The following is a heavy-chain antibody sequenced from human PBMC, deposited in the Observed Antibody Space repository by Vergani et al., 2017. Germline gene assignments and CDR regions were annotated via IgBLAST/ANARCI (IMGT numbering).Heavy chain of an antibody. CDR2: ISSSGSP. V-gene: IGHV4-39*02. CDR3: ARPVGPSAIADGYHV. Sequence: QVQLQESGPGLVKPSETLSLTCTVSGGSISRSHYYWGFIRQPPGKGLEWIGSISSSGSPYYNPTLKSRLAFSVDTSKNLFSLRLKSVTATDTGMYYCARPVGPSAIADGYHVWGQGTTVTVSS. D-gene: IGHD3-22*01. J-gene: IGHJ6*02. CDR1: GGSISRSHYY.